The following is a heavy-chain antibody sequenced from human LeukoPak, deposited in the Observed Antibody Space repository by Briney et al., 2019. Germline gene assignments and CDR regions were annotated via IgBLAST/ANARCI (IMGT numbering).Heavy chain of an antibody. CDR2: INSDGYST. J-gene: IGHJ4*02. CDR3: ARSRVDY. CDR1: GFTFSRYW. V-gene: IGHV3-74*01. Sequence: GGSLRLSCAASGFTFSRYWMHWVRQAPGKGLVWVSRINSDGYSTTYADSVKGRFTISRDNAKNSLYLQMNSLRDEDTAVYYCARSRVDYWGQGTLVTVSS.